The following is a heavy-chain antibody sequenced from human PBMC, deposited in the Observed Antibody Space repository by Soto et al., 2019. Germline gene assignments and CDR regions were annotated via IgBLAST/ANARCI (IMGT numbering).Heavy chain of an antibody. J-gene: IGHJ5*02. CDR2: ISSSGSTI. Sequence: PGGSLRLSCAASGFTFSSYAMSWVRQAPGKGLEWVSYISSSGSTIYYADSVKGRFTISRDNAKNSLYLQMNSLRAEDTAVYYCARGVGYCSSASCYGWFDPWGQGTLVTVSS. V-gene: IGHV3-48*04. CDR1: GFTFSSYA. D-gene: IGHD2-2*01. CDR3: ARGVGYCSSASCYGWFDP.